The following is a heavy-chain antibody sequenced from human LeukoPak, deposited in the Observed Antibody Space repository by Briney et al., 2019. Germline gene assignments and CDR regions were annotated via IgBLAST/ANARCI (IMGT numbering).Heavy chain of an antibody. J-gene: IGHJ5*02. CDR1: GGSISSSSYY. CDR2: TFLSGST. D-gene: IGHD3-16*02. V-gene: IGHV4-39*01. CDR3: ARRGYDYVWGSYRRNWFDP. Sequence: PSETLSLTCTVSGGSISSSSYYWGWIRQPPGKGLGWIGGTFLSGSTYYNPSLKSRVTISVDTSKNQFSLKLSSVTAADTAVYYCARRGYDYVWGSYRRNWFDPWGQGTLVTVSS.